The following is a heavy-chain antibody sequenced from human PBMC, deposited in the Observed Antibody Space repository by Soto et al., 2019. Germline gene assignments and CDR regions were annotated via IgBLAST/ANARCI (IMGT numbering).Heavy chain of an antibody. CDR2: ISGSGDST. J-gene: IGHJ4*02. CDR1: GFTFSNYA. D-gene: IGHD6-13*01. CDR3: AKGGLYTSSWYEGY. Sequence: EVQLLESGGALVQPGGSLRLSCAASGFTFSNYAMSWVRQAPGKGLARVSSISGSGDSTYNAASLKGRFTISRDNSKNTLYLQLNSLTADDTAVYYCAKGGLYTSSWYEGYWGQGTLVTVSS. V-gene: IGHV3-23*01.